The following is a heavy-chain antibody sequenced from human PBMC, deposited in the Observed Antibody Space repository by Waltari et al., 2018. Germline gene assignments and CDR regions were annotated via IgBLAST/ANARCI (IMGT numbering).Heavy chain of an antibody. CDR2: INHSGST. CDR3: ARGLGRDTAMVYYYYYGMDV. D-gene: IGHD5-18*01. J-gene: IGHJ6*02. CDR1: GGSFSGYY. Sequence: QVQLQQWGAGLLKPSATLSLTCAVYGGSFSGYYWSWLRKPPGTGLEWIGEINHSGSTNYNPSLKSRVTISVDTSKNQFSLKLSSVTAADTAVYYCARGLGRDTAMVYYYYYGMDVWGQGTTVTVSS. V-gene: IGHV4-34*01.